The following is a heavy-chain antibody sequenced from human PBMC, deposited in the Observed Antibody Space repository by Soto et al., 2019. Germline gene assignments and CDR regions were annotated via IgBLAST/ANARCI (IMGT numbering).Heavy chain of an antibody. CDR2: ISAYNGNT. V-gene: IGHV1-18*01. CDR3: ARSLWFGELLYYYYGMDV. D-gene: IGHD3-10*01. Sequence: GASVKVSCKTSGYTFTSYGISWVRQAPGQRLEWMGWISAYNGNTNYAQKLQGRVTMTTDTSTSTAYMELRSLRSDDTAVYYCARSLWFGELLYYYYGMDVWGQGTTVTVSS. J-gene: IGHJ6*02. CDR1: GYTFTSYG.